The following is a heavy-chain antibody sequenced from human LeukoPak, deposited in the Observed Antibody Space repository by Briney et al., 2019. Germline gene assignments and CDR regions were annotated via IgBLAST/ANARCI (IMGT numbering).Heavy chain of an antibody. CDR3: AGEIRQLDAFDI. CDR1: GGTFSSYA. J-gene: IGHJ3*02. CDR2: IIPIFGTA. D-gene: IGHD6-13*01. V-gene: IGHV1-69*05. Sequence: GSSVKVSCKASGGTFSSYAISWVRQAPGQGLEWMGGIIPIFGTANYAQKFQGRVTITTDESTSTAYMELSSLRSEDTAVYYCAGEIRQLDAFDIWGQGTMVTVSS.